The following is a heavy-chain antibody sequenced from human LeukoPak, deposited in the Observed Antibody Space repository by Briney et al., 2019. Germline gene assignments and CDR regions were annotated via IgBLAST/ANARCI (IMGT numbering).Heavy chain of an antibody. Sequence: SETLSLTCTVSGGSISSGGYYWSWIRQPPGKGLEWIGYIYHSGSTYYNPSLKSRVTISVDRSKNQFSLKLSSVTAADTAVYYCARDRGDSGGYYDYWGQGTLVTVSS. CDR2: IYHSGST. V-gene: IGHV4-30-2*01. J-gene: IGHJ4*02. D-gene: IGHD3-22*01. CDR3: ARDRGDSGGYYDY. CDR1: GGSISSGGYY.